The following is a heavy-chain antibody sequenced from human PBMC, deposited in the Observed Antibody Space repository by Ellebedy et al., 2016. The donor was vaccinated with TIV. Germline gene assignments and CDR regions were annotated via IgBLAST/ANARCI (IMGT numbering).Heavy chain of an antibody. Sequence: GESLKISCAASGFTFSSYAMSWVRQAPGKGLEWVSAISGSGGSTYYADSVKGRFTISRDNAKNSLYLQMNSLRAEDTAVYYCARDSGATGFLHWGQGTLVTVSS. CDR1: GFTFSSYA. D-gene: IGHD1-26*01. V-gene: IGHV3-23*01. CDR3: ARDSGATGFLH. CDR2: ISGSGGST. J-gene: IGHJ4*02.